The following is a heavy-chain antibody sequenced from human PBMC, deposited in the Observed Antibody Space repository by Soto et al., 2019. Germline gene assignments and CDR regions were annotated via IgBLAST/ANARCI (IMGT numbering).Heavy chain of an antibody. CDR3: AGNSRLRYYYGMDV. CDR1: GGSISTVGHY. J-gene: IGHJ6*02. Sequence: SETLSLTCSVSGGSISTVGHYWTWIRQPPGKGLEWIGSIYHTGSTYYSKSLRSRLTMSVDTSKSQFSLRLSSVTAADTAVYYCAGNSRLRYYYGMDVWGQGTTVTVSS. CDR2: IYHTGST. V-gene: IGHV4-31*03.